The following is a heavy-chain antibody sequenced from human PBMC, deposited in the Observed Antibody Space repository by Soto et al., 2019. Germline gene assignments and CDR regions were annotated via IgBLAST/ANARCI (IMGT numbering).Heavy chain of an antibody. V-gene: IGHV4-59*08. CDR1: GGSISSYY. D-gene: IGHD6-13*01. CDR2: IYYSEST. CDR3: ARQVVEQLVQGHYYYGMDV. Sequence: SETLSLTCTVSGGSISSYYWSWIRQPPGKGLEWIGYIYYSESTNYNPSLKSRVTISVDTSKNQFSLKLSSVTAADMAVYYCARQVVEQLVQGHYYYGMDVWGQGTTVAVSS. J-gene: IGHJ6*02.